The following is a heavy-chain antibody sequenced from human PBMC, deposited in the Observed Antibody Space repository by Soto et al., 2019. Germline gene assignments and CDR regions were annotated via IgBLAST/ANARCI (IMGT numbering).Heavy chain of an antibody. J-gene: IGHJ6*02. V-gene: IGHV4-31*03. D-gene: IGHD4-4*01. CDR3: ARGKYSYYYGMAV. Sequence: QVQLQESGPGLVKPSQTLSLTCTVSGGSISSGGYYWSWIRQHPGKGLEWIGYIYYSGSTYYNPSLKRRVTISVDTSQTQYSLKLSSVTAADTAVYYCARGKYSYYYGMAVWGQGTTVTVSS. CDR1: GGSISSGGYY. CDR2: IYYSGST.